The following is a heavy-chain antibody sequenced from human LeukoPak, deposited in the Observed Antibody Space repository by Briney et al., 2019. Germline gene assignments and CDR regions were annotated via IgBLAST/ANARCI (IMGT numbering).Heavy chain of an antibody. Sequence: PSETLSLTCTVSGGSINTANYYWGWLRQPPGKGLEWIGSIYYSETTYDNPTLKSRVTISIETSKNQFSLRLSSVTASDTAVYYCARQRADYYYYYVDVWGEGTTVAVS. CDR1: GGSINTANYY. V-gene: IGHV4-39*01. J-gene: IGHJ6*03. CDR2: IYYSETT. CDR3: ARQRADYYYYYVDV.